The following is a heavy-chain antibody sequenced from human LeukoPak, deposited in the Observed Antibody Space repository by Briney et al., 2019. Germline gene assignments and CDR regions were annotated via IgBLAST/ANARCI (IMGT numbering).Heavy chain of an antibody. Sequence: ASVKVSCKASGYTFTSYYMHWVRQAPGQGLEWMGIINPSGDSTSYAQKFQGRVTMTRDTSTSTVYMELSSLRSEDTAVYYCASSVPGAKSKWGQGTLVTVSS. CDR1: GYTFTSYY. J-gene: IGHJ4*02. CDR3: ASSVPGAKSK. D-gene: IGHD4/OR15-4a*01. CDR2: INPSGDST. V-gene: IGHV1-46*01.